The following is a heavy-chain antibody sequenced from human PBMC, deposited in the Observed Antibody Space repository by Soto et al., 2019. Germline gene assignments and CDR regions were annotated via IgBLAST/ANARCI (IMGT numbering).Heavy chain of an antibody. Sequence: PGGSLRLSCAASGFRFSDYSMNWVRQAPGRGLEWVSYISSSSFTTHYADSVEGRFAISRDNAKNSLYLQMNSLRVEDTAVYYCARDRIVVVVHPPRVVWGKGTTVTVPS. V-gene: IGHV3-48*01. CDR3: ARDRIVVVVHPPRVV. CDR2: ISSSSFTT. D-gene: IGHD2-15*01. CDR1: GFRFSDYS. J-gene: IGHJ6*04.